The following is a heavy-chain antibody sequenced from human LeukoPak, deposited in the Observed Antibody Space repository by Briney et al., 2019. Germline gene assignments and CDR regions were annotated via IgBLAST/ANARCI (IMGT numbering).Heavy chain of an antibody. Sequence: SVKVSCKASGGTFSSHAISWVRQAPGQGLEWMGGIIPIFGTANYAQKFQGRVTITADESTSTAYMELSSLRSEDTAVYYCARDGGYSYGSNNWFDPWGQGTLVTVSS. CDR3: ARDGGYSYGSNNWFDP. V-gene: IGHV1-69*13. CDR2: IIPIFGTA. D-gene: IGHD5-18*01. CDR1: GGTFSSHA. J-gene: IGHJ5*02.